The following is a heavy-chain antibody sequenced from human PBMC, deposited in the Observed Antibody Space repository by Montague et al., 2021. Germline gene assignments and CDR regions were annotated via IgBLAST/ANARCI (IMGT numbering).Heavy chain of an antibody. CDR3: AKQDYFVSGTSYKGFDP. CDR2: MFYGGAT. D-gene: IGHD3-10*01. Sequence: SETLSLTCTVSSGSIFHAHWSWVRQPPGKGLEWLGSMFYGGATSNNPLLKSRVNMSIDTSTNHVSLKLGFVTAADTAVYYCAKQDYFVSGTSYKGFDPGGQGIMGTVSS. CDR1: SGSIFHAH. V-gene: IGHV4-59*08. J-gene: IGHJ5*01.